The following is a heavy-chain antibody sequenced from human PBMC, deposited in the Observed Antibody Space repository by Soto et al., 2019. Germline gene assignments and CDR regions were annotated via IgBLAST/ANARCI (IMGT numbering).Heavy chain of an antibody. CDR1: GGSITSSNYY. D-gene: IGHD5-18*01. CDR2: IYSSGTA. CDR3: ARELRGYSYGPGEVY. V-gene: IGHV4-30-4*01. J-gene: IGHJ4*02. Sequence: SETLSLTCTVSGGSITSSNYYWSWIRQSPGEGLEWIGHIYSSGTAYYNPSLMSRVSMSIDTSKNQFSLNLNSVTVADTAVYFCARELRGYSYGPGEVYWGRGTLVTVSS.